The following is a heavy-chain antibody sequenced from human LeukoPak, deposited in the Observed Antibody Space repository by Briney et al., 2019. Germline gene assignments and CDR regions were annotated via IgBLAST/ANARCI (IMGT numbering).Heavy chain of an antibody. CDR3: ARVRRDSSGYYF. Sequence: GGSLRLSCASSGLIFSSYWMHWVRQAPGKGLVWVSRINSVGSRTSYADSVKGRFTISRDNAKNTLYLQMNSLRAEDTAVYYCARVRRDSSGYYFWGQGTLVTVSS. CDR1: GLIFSSYW. V-gene: IGHV3-74*01. D-gene: IGHD3-22*01. CDR2: INSVGSRT. J-gene: IGHJ4*02.